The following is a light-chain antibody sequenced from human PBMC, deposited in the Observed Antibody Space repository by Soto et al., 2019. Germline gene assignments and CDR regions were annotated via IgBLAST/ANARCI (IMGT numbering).Light chain of an antibody. Sequence: QSARTQPASVSGSPGQSITISCTGTSSDVGGYNYVSWYQHHPGKAPKMMIYEVSNRPSGVSNRFSGSKSGNTASLTISGLQAEDEADYYCSSYSTNNTRWVFGGGTKVTVL. CDR1: SSDVGGYNY. J-gene: IGLJ3*02. V-gene: IGLV2-14*01. CDR2: EVS. CDR3: SSYSTNNTRWV.